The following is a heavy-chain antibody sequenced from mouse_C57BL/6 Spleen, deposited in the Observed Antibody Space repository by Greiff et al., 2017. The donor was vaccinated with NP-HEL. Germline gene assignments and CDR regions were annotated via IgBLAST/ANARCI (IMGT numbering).Heavy chain of an antibody. V-gene: IGHV1-54*01. CDR1: GYAFTNYL. Sequence: VKLMESGAELVRPGTSVKVSCEASGYAFTNYLIEWVKQRPGQGLEWIGVINPGSGGTNYNEKFKGKATLTADKSSSTAYMQLSSLTSEDSAVYFCARSGDYYGSRGYWYFDVWGTGTTVTVSS. J-gene: IGHJ1*03. CDR2: INPGSGGT. CDR3: ARSGDYYGSRGYWYFDV. D-gene: IGHD1-1*01.